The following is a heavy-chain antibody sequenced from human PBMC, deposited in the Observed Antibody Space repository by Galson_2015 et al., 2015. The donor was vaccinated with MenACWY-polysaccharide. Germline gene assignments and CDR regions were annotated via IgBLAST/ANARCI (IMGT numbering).Heavy chain of an antibody. CDR1: GFNFRGNG. D-gene: IGHD6-13*01. J-gene: IGHJ4*02. CDR2: IRNDEISK. V-gene: IGHV3-30*02. CDR3: ARNPSRLDIAAASN. Sequence: SLRLSCAASGFNFRGNGMHWVRQAPGKGLEWVALIRNDEISKHYIDAVKGRFSISRDKSKNTLYLQMNTLRPEDTAVYYCARNPSRLDIAAASNWGQGALVTVSS.